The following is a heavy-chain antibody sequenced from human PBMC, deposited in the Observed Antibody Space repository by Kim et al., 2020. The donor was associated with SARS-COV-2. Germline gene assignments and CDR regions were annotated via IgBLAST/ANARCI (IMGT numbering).Heavy chain of an antibody. CDR1: GFTFSSSG. CDR2: IGPSGDGT. CDR3: SRWQQLGD. Sequence: GGSLRLSCAASGFTFSSSGMSWVRQAPGKGLECVSAIGPSGDGTYYADSVKGRFIVSRDNSKNTLYLQLNSLRADDTAVYYCSRWQQLGDWGQGTLVTVSS. V-gene: IGHV3-23*01. J-gene: IGHJ4*02. D-gene: IGHD6-13*01.